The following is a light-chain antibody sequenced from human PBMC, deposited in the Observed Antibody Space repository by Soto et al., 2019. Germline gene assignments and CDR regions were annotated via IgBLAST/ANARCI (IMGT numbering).Light chain of an antibody. CDR1: SSNIGAGYD. J-gene: IGLJ2*01. CDR2: GNT. CDR3: QSYDSSLRGVI. Sequence: QSVLTQPPSVSGAPGQRVTISCTGNSSNIGAGYDVHWYQQPPGTAPKLLIYGNTNRASGVPDRFSASKSGASASLAITGLQAEDEADYYCQSYDSSLRGVIFGGGTKVTVL. V-gene: IGLV1-40*01.